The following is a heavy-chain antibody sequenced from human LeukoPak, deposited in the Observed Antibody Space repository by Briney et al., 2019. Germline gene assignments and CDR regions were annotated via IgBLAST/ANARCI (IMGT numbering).Heavy chain of an antibody. CDR2: INHSGST. CDR1: GGSFSGYY. Sequence: SETLSLTCAVYGGSFSGYYWSWIRQPPGKGLEWIGEINHSGSTNYNPSLKSRVTISVDTSKNQFSLKLSSVTAADTAVYYCARRRQWLVQSLAWFDPWGQGTLVTVSS. D-gene: IGHD6-19*01. J-gene: IGHJ5*02. V-gene: IGHV4-34*01. CDR3: ARRRQWLVQSLAWFDP.